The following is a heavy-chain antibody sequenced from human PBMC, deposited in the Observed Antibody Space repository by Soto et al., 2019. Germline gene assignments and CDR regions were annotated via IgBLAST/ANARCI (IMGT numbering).Heavy chain of an antibody. CDR2: INAGNGNT. CDR3: ARASGYSYGYRWWDFDY. CDR1: GYTFTSYA. D-gene: IGHD5-18*01. J-gene: IGHJ4*02. V-gene: IGHV1-3*01. Sequence: QVQLVQSGAEVKKPGASVKVSCKASGYTFTSYAMHWVRQAPGQRLEWMGWINAGNGNTKYSQKFQGRVTITRDTSASTADMELSSLRSEDTAVYYCARASGYSYGYRWWDFDYWGQGTLVTVSS.